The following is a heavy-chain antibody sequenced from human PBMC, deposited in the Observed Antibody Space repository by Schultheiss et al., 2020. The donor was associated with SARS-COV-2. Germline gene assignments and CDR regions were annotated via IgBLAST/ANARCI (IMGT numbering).Heavy chain of an antibody. CDR3: ARDWGGSSPGDY. D-gene: IGHD6-6*01. CDR2: ISYDGSNK. Sequence: GGSLRLSCAASGFTFSSYAMHWVRQAPGKGLEWVAVISYDGSNKYCADSVKGRFTISRDNSKNTLYLQMNSLRAEDTAVYYCARDWGGSSPGDYWGQGALVTVSS. J-gene: IGHJ4*02. V-gene: IGHV3-30-3*01. CDR1: GFTFSSYA.